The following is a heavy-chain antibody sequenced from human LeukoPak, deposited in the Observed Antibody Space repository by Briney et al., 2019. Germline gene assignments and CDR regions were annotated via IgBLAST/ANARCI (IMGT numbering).Heavy chain of an antibody. CDR3: ARDATLGGRFYYYYMDV. J-gene: IGHJ6*03. CDR1: GYTFTGYY. V-gene: IGHV1-18*03. Sequence: ASVKVSCKASGYTFTGYYMHWVRQAPGQGLEWMGWISAYNGNTNYAQKLQGRVTMTTDTSTSTAYMELSSLRSEDMAVYYCARDATLGGRFYYYYMDVWGKGTTVTVSS. CDR2: ISAYNGNT.